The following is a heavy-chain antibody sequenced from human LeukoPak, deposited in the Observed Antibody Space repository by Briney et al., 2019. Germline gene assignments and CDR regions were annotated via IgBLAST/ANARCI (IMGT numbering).Heavy chain of an antibody. J-gene: IGHJ5*02. D-gene: IGHD3-10*01. Sequence: ASVKVSCKASGGTFSSYAISWVRQAPGQGLEWMGGIIPIFGTANYAQKFQGRVTITADESTSTAYMELSSLRSEDTAVYYCARGGYYGSGNDFRFDPWGQGTLVTVSS. CDR3: ARGGYYGSGNDFRFDP. CDR2: IIPIFGTA. V-gene: IGHV1-69*13. CDR1: GGTFSSYA.